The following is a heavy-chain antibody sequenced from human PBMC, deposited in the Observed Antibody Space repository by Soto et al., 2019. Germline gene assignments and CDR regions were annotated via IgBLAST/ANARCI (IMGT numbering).Heavy chain of an antibody. CDR1: GGSFSGYY. V-gene: IGHV4-34*01. D-gene: IGHD3-10*01. Sequence: SETLSLTCAVYGGSFSGYYWSCIRQPPGKGLEWIGEINHSGSTNYNPSLKSRVTISVDTSKNQFSLKLSSVTAADTAVYYCARNGITMVRGVIKYYYYYGMDVWGQGTTVTVSS. J-gene: IGHJ6*02. CDR2: INHSGST. CDR3: ARNGITMVRGVIKYYYYYGMDV.